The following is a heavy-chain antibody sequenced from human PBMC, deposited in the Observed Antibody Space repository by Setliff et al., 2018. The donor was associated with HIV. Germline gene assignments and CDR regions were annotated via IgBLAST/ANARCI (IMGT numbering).Heavy chain of an antibody. CDR1: GYTFTDNY. J-gene: IGHJ5*02. Sequence: ASVKVSCKASGYTFTDNYIHWVRQAPGQGLEWMAWINSATGGTNYAQKFQGRVTMTRDTSISTAYMELSRLRSDDTAVYYCARVFYSSSWYNGWFDPWGQGTLVTVSS. CDR3: ARVFYSSSWYNGWFDP. V-gene: IGHV1-2*02. D-gene: IGHD6-13*01. CDR2: INSATGGT.